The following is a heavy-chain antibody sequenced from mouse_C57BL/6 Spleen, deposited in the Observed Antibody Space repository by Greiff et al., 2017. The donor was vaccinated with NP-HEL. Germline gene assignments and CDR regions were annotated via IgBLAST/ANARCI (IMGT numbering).Heavy chain of an antibody. D-gene: IGHD1-1*01. CDR1: GFTFSDYG. J-gene: IGHJ1*03. CDR3: ARVLLPSYWYFDV. Sequence: EVMLVESGGGLVKPGGSLKLSCAASGFTFSDYGMHWVRQAPEKGLEWVAYISSGSSTIYYVDTVKGRFTISRDNAKNTLFLQMTSLRSEDTAMYYCARVLLPSYWYFDVWGTGTTVTVSS. CDR2: ISSGSSTI. V-gene: IGHV5-17*01.